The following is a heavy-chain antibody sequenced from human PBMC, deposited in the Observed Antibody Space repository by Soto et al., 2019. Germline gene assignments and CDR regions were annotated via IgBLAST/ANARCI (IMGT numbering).Heavy chain of an antibody. CDR2: INPNSGGT. D-gene: IGHD3-10*01. Sequence: ASVKVSCKASGYTFTGYYMHWVRQAPGQGLEWMGWINPNSGGTNYAQKFQGWVTMTRDTSISTAYMELSRLRSDDTAVYYCARDLGFGADYFDYWGQGTLVTVS. V-gene: IGHV1-2*04. CDR1: GYTFTGYY. CDR3: ARDLGFGADYFDY. J-gene: IGHJ4*02.